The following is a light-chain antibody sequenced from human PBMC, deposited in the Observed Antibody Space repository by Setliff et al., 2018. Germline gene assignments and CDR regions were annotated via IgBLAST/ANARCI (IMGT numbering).Light chain of an antibody. CDR1: STDVGTYNL. V-gene: IGLV2-23*02. Sequence: QSVLTQPASVSGSPGQAITISCTGTSTDVGTYNLVSWYQQHPGKAPKLIIYEVNKRPSGVSNRFSGSKSGNTASLTISGLQAEDEADYYCCSYARFTVYVFGTGTKGTVL. J-gene: IGLJ1*01. CDR2: EVN. CDR3: CSYARFTVYV.